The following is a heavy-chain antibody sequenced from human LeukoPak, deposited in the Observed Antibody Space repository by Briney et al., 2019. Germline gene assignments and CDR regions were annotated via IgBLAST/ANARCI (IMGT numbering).Heavy chain of an antibody. D-gene: IGHD6-13*01. Sequence: GRSLRLSCAASGFTFGTYGMHWVRQSPGRGLEWVAVIWFDGTNKYYGDSVKGRFTISRDNSKNTLYLQMNSLRAEDTAAYYCARSGSTFSSSDYWGQGTLVTVSS. CDR3: ARSGSTFSSSDY. J-gene: IGHJ4*02. CDR2: IWFDGTNK. V-gene: IGHV3-33*01. CDR1: GFTFGTYG.